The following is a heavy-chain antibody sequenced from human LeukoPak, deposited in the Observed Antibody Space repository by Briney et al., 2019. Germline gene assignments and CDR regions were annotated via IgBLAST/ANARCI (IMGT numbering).Heavy chain of an antibody. CDR1: GYTFTSYA. Sequence: GASVKVSCKASGYTFTSYAMHWVRQAPGQRLEWMGWINAGNGNTKYSQKFQGRVPITRDTSTSTVYMELSSLRSEDTALYYCARNSGSGLDYWGQGTLVTVSS. D-gene: IGHD1-26*01. CDR2: INAGNGNT. CDR3: ARNSGSGLDY. J-gene: IGHJ4*02. V-gene: IGHV1-3*01.